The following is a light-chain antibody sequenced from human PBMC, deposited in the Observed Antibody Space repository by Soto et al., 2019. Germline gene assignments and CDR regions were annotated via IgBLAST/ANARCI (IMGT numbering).Light chain of an antibody. V-gene: IGKV3-20*01. CDR1: QSVRSDY. CDR3: QQYGSPLL. Sequence: EIVFAQSPGTPSLSPGERATLSFRARQSVRSDYLAWYRQQPGQAPRLLIYGASSRATGTPDSFSGSGSATDFTPTISRLPPEDFAVYYRQQYGSPLLFGKGTRLEIK. J-gene: IGKJ5*01. CDR2: GAS.